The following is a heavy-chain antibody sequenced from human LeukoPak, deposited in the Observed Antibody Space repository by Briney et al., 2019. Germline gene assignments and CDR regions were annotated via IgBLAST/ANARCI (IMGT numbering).Heavy chain of an antibody. CDR2: IKEDGSEK. Sequence: EGSLRLSCAASGFTFSGNWMSWVRQAPGKGLEWVANIKEDGSEKYYVDSVKGRFTISRDNAKNSLYLQMNSLRAEDTGVYYCARDNVEGYFDYWGQGTLVTVSP. V-gene: IGHV3-7*01. CDR1: GFTFSGNW. D-gene: IGHD2-21*01. J-gene: IGHJ4*02. CDR3: ARDNVEGYFDY.